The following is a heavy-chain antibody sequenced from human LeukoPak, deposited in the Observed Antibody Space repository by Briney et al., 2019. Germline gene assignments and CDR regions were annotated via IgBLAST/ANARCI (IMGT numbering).Heavy chain of an antibody. CDR3: ARAWGDFEY. CDR2: ISYDGSNK. J-gene: IGHJ4*02. V-gene: IGHV3-30-3*01. D-gene: IGHD7-27*01. Sequence: GRSLRLSCAASGFTFSSYAMHWVRQAPGKGLEWVAVISYDGSNKYYADSVKGRFTISRDNSKNTLYLQMNSLRAEDTAVYYCARAWGDFEYWGQGTLVTVSS. CDR1: GFTFSSYA.